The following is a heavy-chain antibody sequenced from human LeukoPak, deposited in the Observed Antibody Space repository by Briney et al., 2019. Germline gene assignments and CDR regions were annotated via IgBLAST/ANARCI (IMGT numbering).Heavy chain of an antibody. CDR2: ISAYNGNT. CDR3: ARGWSRYSSGWKYYFDY. J-gene: IGHJ4*02. CDR1: GYTFTSYG. Sequence: ASVKVSCKASGYTFTSYGISWVRQAPGQGLEWMGWISAYNGNTNYAQKLQGRVTMTTDTSTSTAYMELRSLRSDDTAVYCCARGWSRYSSGWKYYFDYWGQGTLVTVSS. V-gene: IGHV1-18*01. D-gene: IGHD6-19*01.